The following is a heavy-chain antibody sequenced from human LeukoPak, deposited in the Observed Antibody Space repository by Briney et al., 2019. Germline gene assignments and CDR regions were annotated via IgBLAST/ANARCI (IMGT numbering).Heavy chain of an antibody. V-gene: IGHV4-39*07. CDR3: ARDASSGWQGLGVDY. Sequence: SETLSLTCTVSGNSISSSSYYWVWIRQPPGKRLEWIGSINYYGKTYYNPSVKSRVTISVDTSKNQFSLKLSSVTAADTAVYYCARDASSGWQGLGVDYWGQGTLVTVSS. J-gene: IGHJ4*02. CDR2: INYYGKT. CDR1: GNSISSSSYY. D-gene: IGHD6-19*01.